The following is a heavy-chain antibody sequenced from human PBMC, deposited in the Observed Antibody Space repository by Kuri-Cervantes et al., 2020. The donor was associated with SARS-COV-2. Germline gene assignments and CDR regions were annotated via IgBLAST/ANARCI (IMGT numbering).Heavy chain of an antibody. Sequence: GESLKISCAASGFTVSSRYMTWVRQAPGKGLEWVSTIYTGGTTDYADSVKGRFIISRDNSKNTLHLQMNSLRSEDTAVYYCARRGYCSGGSCYSSLRGAFDIWGQGTMVTVSS. J-gene: IGHJ3*02. CDR3: ARRGYCSGGSCYSSLRGAFDI. CDR2: IYTGGTT. CDR1: GFTVSSRY. D-gene: IGHD2-15*01. V-gene: IGHV3-53*05.